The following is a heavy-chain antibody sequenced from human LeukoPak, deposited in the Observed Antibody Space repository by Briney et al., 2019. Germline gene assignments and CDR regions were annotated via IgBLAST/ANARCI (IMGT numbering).Heavy chain of an antibody. CDR3: ARRYCTGGTCYSDRGAFDI. Sequence: SGTLSLTCAVSGGSISSTNWWSWVRQPPGKGLEWIGEIYRSGTTNYKPSLKSRVTISLDKSRNHFSLKLTSVTAADSAVYYCARRYCTGGTCYSDRGAFDIWGQGTMVTVSS. CDR2: IYRSGTT. J-gene: IGHJ3*02. D-gene: IGHD2-15*01. V-gene: IGHV4-4*02. CDR1: GGSISSTNW.